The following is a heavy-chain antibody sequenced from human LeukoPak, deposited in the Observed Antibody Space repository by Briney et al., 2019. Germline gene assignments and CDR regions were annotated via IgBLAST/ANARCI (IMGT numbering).Heavy chain of an antibody. V-gene: IGHV3-30*02. CDR1: GFTFSSYG. CDR3: ARAYDSSGYYPPYYYYMDV. CDR2: IRYDGSNK. J-gene: IGHJ6*03. D-gene: IGHD3-22*01. Sequence: PGGSLRLSCAASGFTFSSYGMHWVRQAPGKGLEWVAFIRYDGSNKYYADSVKGRFTISRDNAKNSLYLQMNSLRAEDTAVYYCARAYDSSGYYPPYYYYMDVWGKGTTVTVSS.